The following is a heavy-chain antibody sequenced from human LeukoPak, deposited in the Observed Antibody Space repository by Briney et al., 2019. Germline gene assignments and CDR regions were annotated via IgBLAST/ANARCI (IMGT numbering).Heavy chain of an antibody. J-gene: IGHJ4*02. V-gene: IGHV3-21*01. CDR3: VRAIPISYYDYVWGSYRAGIDY. D-gene: IGHD3-16*02. CDR1: GFTFSSYS. Sequence: AGGSLRLSCAASGFTFSSYSMNWVRQAPGKGLEWVSSISSSSSYIYYADSVKGRFTISRDNAKNSLYLQMNSLRAEDTAVYYCVRAIPISYYDYVWGSYRAGIDYWGQGTLVTVSS. CDR2: ISSSSSYI.